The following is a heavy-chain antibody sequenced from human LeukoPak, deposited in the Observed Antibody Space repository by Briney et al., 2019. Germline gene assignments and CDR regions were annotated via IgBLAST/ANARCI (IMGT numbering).Heavy chain of an antibody. CDR1: GGSISSYY. Sequence: SETLSLTCTVSGGSISSYYWSWIRQPPGKGLEWIGYIYYSGSTNYNPSLKSRVTISVDTSKNQFSLKLSSVTAEDTAVYYCARGKGWFTDAFDIWGQGTMVTVSS. CDR2: IYYSGST. D-gene: IGHD2-15*01. CDR3: ARGKGWFTDAFDI. J-gene: IGHJ3*02. V-gene: IGHV4-59*01.